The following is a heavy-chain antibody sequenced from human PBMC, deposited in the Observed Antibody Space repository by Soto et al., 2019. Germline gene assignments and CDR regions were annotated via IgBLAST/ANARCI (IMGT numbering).Heavy chain of an antibody. Sequence: GASVKVSCKASGYTFTGYYMHWVRQAPGQGLEWMGWINPNSGGTNYAQKFQGRVTMTRDTSISTAYMELSRLRSDDTAVYYCARSLFGYYYGSGLTYGMDVWGQGTTVTVSS. J-gene: IGHJ6*02. CDR1: GYTFTGYY. CDR3: ARSLFGYYYGSGLTYGMDV. V-gene: IGHV1-2*02. CDR2: INPNSGGT. D-gene: IGHD3-10*01.